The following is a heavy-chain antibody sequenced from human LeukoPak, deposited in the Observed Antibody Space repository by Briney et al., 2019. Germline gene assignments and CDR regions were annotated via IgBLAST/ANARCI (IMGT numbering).Heavy chain of an antibody. CDR3: SRAQPVGDSRH. CDR2: INPSGGST. J-gene: IGHJ4*02. Sequence: GASVKVSCKASGYTFTSYYMHWVRRAPGQGLEWMGIINPSGGSTSYAQKFQGRVTMTRDTSTSTVYMELSSLRSADTAVYYFSRAQPVGDSRHWGQGTLVTVSS. CDR1: GYTFTSYY. D-gene: IGHD4-17*01. V-gene: IGHV1-46*01.